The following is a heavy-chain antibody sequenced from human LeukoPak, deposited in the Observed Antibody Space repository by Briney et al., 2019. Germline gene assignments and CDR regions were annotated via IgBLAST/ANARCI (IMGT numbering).Heavy chain of an antibody. CDR1: GGSISSSSYY. D-gene: IGHD6-13*01. Sequence: KASETLSLTCTVSGGSISSSSYYWGWLRQPPGKGLEWIGSIYYSGSTYYNPSLKSRVTISVDTSKNQFSLKLSSVTAADTAVYYCAREGYSSSWPPHWGQGTLVTVSS. V-gene: IGHV4-39*07. CDR2: IYYSGST. J-gene: IGHJ4*02. CDR3: AREGYSSSWPPH.